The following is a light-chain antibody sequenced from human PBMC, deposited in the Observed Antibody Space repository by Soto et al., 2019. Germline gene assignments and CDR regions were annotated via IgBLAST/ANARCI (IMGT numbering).Light chain of an antibody. J-gene: IGKJ2*01. CDR3: QQNYSIPYT. CDR1: QSVLDDSNNKNY. Sequence: DIVLTQSPESLAVSLGERAAINCKSSQSVLDDSNNKNYIAWYQQRPGQPPKLLLYWASTRHAGVPGRFSGSGTGTAFTLTIASLQSEDVAHYFCQQNYSIPYTFGQGTRLEIK. CDR2: WAS. V-gene: IGKV4-1*01.